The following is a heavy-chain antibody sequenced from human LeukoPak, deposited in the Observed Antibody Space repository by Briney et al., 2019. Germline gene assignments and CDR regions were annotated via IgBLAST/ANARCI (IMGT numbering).Heavy chain of an antibody. J-gene: IGHJ3*02. CDR3: ARGTEEVSTISETFDI. V-gene: IGHV4-59*01. CDR1: GGSMNNFF. D-gene: IGHD5-24*01. CDR2: VYYGGSN. Sequence: SETLSLTCIVSGGSMNNFFWAWIRQTPEKRLEWLGYVYYGGSNKYNPSLERRVTISLDTSKNQFSLRLTAVTAADAATYYCARGTEEVSTISETFDIWGQGTAVTVSS.